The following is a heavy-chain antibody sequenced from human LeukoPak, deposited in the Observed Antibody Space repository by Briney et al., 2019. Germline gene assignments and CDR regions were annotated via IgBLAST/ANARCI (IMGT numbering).Heavy chain of an antibody. CDR1: GFTFSSYS. CDR3: VKELGGPEGY. D-gene: IGHD1-26*01. J-gene: IGHJ4*02. CDR2: ISSSSSYI. V-gene: IGHV3-21*01. Sequence: PGGSLRLSCAASGFTFSSYSMNRVRQAPGKGLEWVSSISSSSSYIYYADSVKGRFTISRDNAKNSLYLQMNSLRVEDTAVYYCVKELGGPEGYWGQGVLVTVSS.